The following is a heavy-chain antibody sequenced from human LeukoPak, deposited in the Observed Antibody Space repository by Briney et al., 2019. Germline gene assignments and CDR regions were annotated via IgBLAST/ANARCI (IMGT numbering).Heavy chain of an antibody. J-gene: IGHJ4*02. CDR1: GFTFSSYA. CDR3: DSSSSASI. CDR2: ISYDGSNK. D-gene: IGHD3-22*01. Sequence: GGSLRLSCVASGFTFSSYAMHWVRQAPGKGLEWVAVISYDGSNKYYADSVKGRFTISRDNSKNTLYLQMNSLRAEDTAVYYCDSSSSASIWGRGTLVTVSS. V-gene: IGHV3-30-3*01.